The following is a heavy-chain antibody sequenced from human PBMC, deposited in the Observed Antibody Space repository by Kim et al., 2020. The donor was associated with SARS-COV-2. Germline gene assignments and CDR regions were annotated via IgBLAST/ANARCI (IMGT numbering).Heavy chain of an antibody. CDR2: LFSGGST. Sequence: GSLRLSCAASGFTVSSNNMSWVRQAPGKGLEWVSLLFSGGSTYSPDSVKGRFTISRDNSKNTLYLQMNSLRADDTAVYYCARDGGRGYPFDYWGQGTLV. J-gene: IGHJ4*02. CDR1: GFTVSSNN. D-gene: IGHD3-22*01. V-gene: IGHV3-66*01. CDR3: ARDGGRGYPFDY.